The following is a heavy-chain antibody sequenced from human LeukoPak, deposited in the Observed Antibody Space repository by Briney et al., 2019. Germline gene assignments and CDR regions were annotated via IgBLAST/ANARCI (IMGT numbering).Heavy chain of an antibody. V-gene: IGHV1-8*02. CDR3: ARDPRPQWFGELIGTYDY. D-gene: IGHD3-10*01. J-gene: IGHJ4*02. CDR2: MSPKSANT. CDR1: GYTFTSYD. Sequence: ASVKVSCKASGYTFTSYDINWVRQASGQGLEWMGWMSPKSANTGYAQKFQGRVTMTRDTSISTAYMELSRLRSDDTAVYYCARDPRPQWFGELIGTYDYWGQGTLVTVSS.